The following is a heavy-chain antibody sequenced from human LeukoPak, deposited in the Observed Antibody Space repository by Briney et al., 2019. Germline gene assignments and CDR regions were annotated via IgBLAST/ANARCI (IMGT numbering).Heavy chain of an antibody. J-gene: IGHJ4*02. CDR2: IIPIFGTA. D-gene: IGHD6-19*01. CDR3: AREIEGYSSGWYFDY. CDR1: GGTFSSYA. Sequence: SVKVSCKASGGTFSSYAISWVRQAPGQGLEWIGGIIPIFGTANYAQKFQGRVTITADESTSTAYIELSSLRSEDTAVYYCAREIEGYSSGWYFDYWGQGTLVTVSS. V-gene: IGHV1-69*01.